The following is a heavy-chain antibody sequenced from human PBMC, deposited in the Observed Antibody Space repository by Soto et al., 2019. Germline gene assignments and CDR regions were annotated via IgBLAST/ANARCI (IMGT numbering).Heavy chain of an antibody. J-gene: IGHJ4*02. V-gene: IGHV3-23*01. CDR3: AKDLVLAGYFDY. D-gene: IGHD6-19*01. Sequence: EVQLLESGGGLVQPGESLRLSCAASGFTFSSFAMSWVRQAPGKGLEWVSAITDGGSPTYYADSVKGRFTISRDNSKNTLYLQTNSLRAEDTAVYYCAKDLVLAGYFDYWGQGTLVTVSS. CDR1: GFTFSSFA. CDR2: ITDGGSPT.